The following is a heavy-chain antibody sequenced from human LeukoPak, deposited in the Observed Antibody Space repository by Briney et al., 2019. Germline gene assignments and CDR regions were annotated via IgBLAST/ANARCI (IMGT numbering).Heavy chain of an antibody. J-gene: IGHJ6*03. V-gene: IGHV1-2*02. CDR1: GYTFTGCY. D-gene: IGHD3-22*01. CDR3: ARGRSYYYDSSGSIGYYYYYYMDV. Sequence: ASVKVSCTASGYTFTGCYMHWVRQAPGQGREWMGWINPNSGGTNYAQKFQGRVTMTRDTSISTAYMELSRLRSDDTAVYYCARGRSYYYDSSGSIGYYYYYYMDVWGKGTTVAISS. CDR2: INPNSGGT.